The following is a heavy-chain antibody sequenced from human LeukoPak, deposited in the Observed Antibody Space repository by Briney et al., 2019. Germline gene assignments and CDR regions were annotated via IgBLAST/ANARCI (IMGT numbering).Heavy chain of an antibody. CDR2: ISGSGGST. CDR1: GFTFSSYA. V-gene: IGHV3-23*01. Sequence: GGSLRLSCVASGFTFSSYAMSWVRQAPGKGLEWVSAISGSGGSTYYADSVKGRFTISRDNSKNTLYLQMNSLRDEDTAVYYCAKNSDSNGWNHLDYWGQGTLVTVSS. CDR3: AKNSDSNGWNHLDY. D-gene: IGHD6-19*01. J-gene: IGHJ4*02.